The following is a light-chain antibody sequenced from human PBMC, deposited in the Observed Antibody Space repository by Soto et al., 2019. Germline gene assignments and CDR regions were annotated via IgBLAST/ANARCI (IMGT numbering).Light chain of an antibody. CDR3: QQSYRSPYT. V-gene: IGKV1-39*01. Sequence: DIQMTQSPSSLSASVGDRVTITCRASQSISSYLNWYQQKPGKAPKFLIYVASTLQSGVPSRVRRSGSGTDCTLTITSLQPEDFATYYCQQSYRSPYTFGQGTKWEIK. J-gene: IGKJ2*01. CDR1: QSISSY. CDR2: VAS.